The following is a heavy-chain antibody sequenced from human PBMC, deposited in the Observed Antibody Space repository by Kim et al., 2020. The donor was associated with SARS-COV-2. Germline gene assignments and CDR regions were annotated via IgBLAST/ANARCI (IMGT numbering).Heavy chain of an antibody. CDR2: ISSSGSTI. CDR1: GFTFSSYE. V-gene: IGHV3-48*03. Sequence: GGSLRLSCAASGFTFSSYEMNWVRQAPGKGLEWVSYISSSGSTIYYADSVKGRFTISRDNAKNSLYLQMNSLRAEDTAVYYCARSGPPGYYYDSSGYYYDYWGQGTLVTVSS. D-gene: IGHD3-22*01. J-gene: IGHJ4*02. CDR3: ARSGPPGYYYDSSGYYYDY.